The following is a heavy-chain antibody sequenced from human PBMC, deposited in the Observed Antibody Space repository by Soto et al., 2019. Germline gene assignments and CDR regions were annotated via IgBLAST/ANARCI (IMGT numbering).Heavy chain of an antibody. CDR1: GGSISSYY. J-gene: IGHJ4*02. Sequence: QVQLQESGPGLVKPSETLSLTCTVSGGSISSYYWSWIRQPPGKGLEWIGYIYYSGSTNYNPSLKSRVTISVDTSKNQFSLKLSSVTAADTAVYYCARRAETLETNYYFDYWGQGTLVTVSS. CDR3: ARRAETLETNYYFDY. V-gene: IGHV4-59*08. CDR2: IYYSGST.